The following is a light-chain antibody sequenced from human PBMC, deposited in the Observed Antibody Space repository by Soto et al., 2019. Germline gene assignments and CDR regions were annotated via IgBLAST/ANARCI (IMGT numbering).Light chain of an antibody. J-gene: IGLJ1*01. Sequence: QSVLTQPPSVSGAPGQRVTIPCTGSSSNIGAGYDVHWYQQLPGTAPKLLIYDNTNRPSGVPDRFSGSKSGTSASLAITGLKAEDEAYYYCHSYDINLSGSRVFGTGTKLTVL. CDR2: DNT. V-gene: IGLV1-40*01. CDR3: HSYDINLSGSRV. CDR1: SSNIGAGYD.